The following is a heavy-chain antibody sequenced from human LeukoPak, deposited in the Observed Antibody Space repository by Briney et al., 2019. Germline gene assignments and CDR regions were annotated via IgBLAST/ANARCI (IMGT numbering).Heavy chain of an antibody. CDR2: IYYSGST. D-gene: IGHD3-10*01. V-gene: IGHV4-39*01. CDR3: ATLWFGDLSSAETDY. CDR1: GGSISSSSYY. Sequence: SETLSLTCTVSGGSISSSSYYWGWIRQPPGKGLEWIGSIYYSGSTYYNPSLKSRVTISVDTSKNQFSLKLSSVTAADTAVYYCATLWFGDLSSAETDYWGQGTLVTVSS. J-gene: IGHJ4*02.